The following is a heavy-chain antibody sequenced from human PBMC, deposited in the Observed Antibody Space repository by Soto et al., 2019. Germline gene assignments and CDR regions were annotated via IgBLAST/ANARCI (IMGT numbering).Heavy chain of an antibody. CDR1: GFTFSSYS. V-gene: IGHV3-21*01. CDR2: ISSSSSYI. CDR3: ARDPSLVHSSSSCWFDP. J-gene: IGHJ5*02. D-gene: IGHD6-6*01. Sequence: GGSLRLSCAASGFTFSSYSMNWVRQAPGKGLEWVSSISSSSSYIYYADSVKGRFTISRDNAKNSLYLQMNSLRAEDTAVYYCARDPSLVHSSSSCWFDPWGQGTLVTVSS.